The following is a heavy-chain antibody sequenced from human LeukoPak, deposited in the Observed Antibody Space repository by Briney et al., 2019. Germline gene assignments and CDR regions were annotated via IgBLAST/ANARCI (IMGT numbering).Heavy chain of an antibody. J-gene: IGHJ4*02. CDR3: ARLGLNYDFWSGYYTPRGKYFDY. D-gene: IGHD3-3*01. CDR1: GGSFSGYY. CDR2: INHSGST. Sequence: SETLSLTCAAYGGSFSGYYWSWIRQPPGKGLEWIGEINHSGSTNYNPSLKSRVTISIDTSKNQFSLKLSSVTAADTAVYYCARLGLNYDFWSGYYTPRGKYFDYWGQGTLVTVSS. V-gene: IGHV4-34*01.